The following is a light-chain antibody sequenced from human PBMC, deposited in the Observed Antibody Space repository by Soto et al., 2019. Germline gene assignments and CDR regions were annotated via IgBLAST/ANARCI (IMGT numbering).Light chain of an antibody. CDR1: QDIANY. CDR2: DAS. CDR3: QQYDNLPLT. V-gene: IGKV1-33*01. J-gene: IGKJ4*01. Sequence: DIQMTQSPSSLSASVGDRVTITYQASQDIANYLNWYQQKAGRAPKFLIYDASNLETGVPSRFSGSGSGTDFTLTISSLQPEDIATYYCQQYDNLPLTFGGGTKVEIK.